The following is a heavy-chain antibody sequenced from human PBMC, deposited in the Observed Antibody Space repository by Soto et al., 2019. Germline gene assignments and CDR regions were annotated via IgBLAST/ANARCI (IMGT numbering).Heavy chain of an antibody. J-gene: IGHJ4*02. CDR2: IYWDDDK. Sequence: QITLKESGPTLVKPTQTLTLTCSFSGFSLSTSGESVGWIRQPPGKALEWLGIIYWDDDKRYSPSLDSRLTITKDTSKNQVVLTMPNMDPVDTATYYCAHKWKEQFTFDYWGQGTLVTVSS. CDR3: AHKWKEQFTFDY. D-gene: IGHD1-20*01. CDR1: GFSLSTSGES. V-gene: IGHV2-5*02.